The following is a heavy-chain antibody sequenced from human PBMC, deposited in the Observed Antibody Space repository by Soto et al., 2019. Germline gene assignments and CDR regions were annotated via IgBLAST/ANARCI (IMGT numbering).Heavy chain of an antibody. D-gene: IGHD3-9*01. CDR3: AKSPRVIRTSFVP. J-gene: IGHJ5*02. V-gene: IGHV3-23*01. CDR1: GFTFSSYA. CDR2: ISGSGGTT. Sequence: GGSLRLSCVASGFTFSSYALNWVRQAPGRGLEWVSAISGSGGTTYYADSAKGRFTISRDNSKNTLFLQMNSLRAEDAAIYYCAKSPRVIRTSFVPWGQGSLVT.